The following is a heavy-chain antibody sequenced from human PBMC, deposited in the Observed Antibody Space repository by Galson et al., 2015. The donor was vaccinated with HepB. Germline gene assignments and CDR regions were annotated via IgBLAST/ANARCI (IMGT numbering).Heavy chain of an antibody. Sequence: SLRLSGAASGFTFSSYWMSWVRQAPGKGLEWVANIKQDGSGKYYVDSVKGRFTISRDNAKNSLYLQMKSLRAEDTAVYYCAREAGYCSSTSCYLVGDWYFDLWGRGTLVTVSS. V-gene: IGHV3-7*03. CDR1: GFTFSSYW. CDR2: IKQDGSGK. CDR3: AREAGYCSSTSCYLVGDWYFDL. J-gene: IGHJ2*01. D-gene: IGHD2-2*01.